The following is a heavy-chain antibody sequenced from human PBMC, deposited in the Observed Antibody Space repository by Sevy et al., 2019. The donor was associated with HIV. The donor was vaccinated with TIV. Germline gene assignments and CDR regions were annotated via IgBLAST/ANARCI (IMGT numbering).Heavy chain of an antibody. V-gene: IGHV3-23*01. CDR1: GFNFRTYG. J-gene: IGHJ4*02. CDR3: AKLGISNGTPNGMAY. CDR2: ISNSGGDT. D-gene: IGHD2-8*01. Sequence: GGSLRLSCAASGFNFRTYGMSWVRQAPGKGLEWVSVISNSGGDTHYADSVKGRFTISRDNSKDTLYLQMNSLRPEDTAVYYCAKLGISNGTPNGMAYWGQGTLVTDSS.